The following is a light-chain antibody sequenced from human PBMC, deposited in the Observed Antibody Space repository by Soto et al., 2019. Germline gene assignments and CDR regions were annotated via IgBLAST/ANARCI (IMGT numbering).Light chain of an antibody. V-gene: IGKV3-20*01. Sequence: IVLTQSPGTLSLSPGERATLSCRVSQSVSSRLAWYQQRPGQAPRLLISGASSRATGIPDRFSGSGSGTDFTLTISRLEPEDFALYYCQHYAHNSPITFGQGTRLEIK. CDR1: QSVSSR. CDR2: GAS. J-gene: IGKJ5*01. CDR3: QHYAHNSPIT.